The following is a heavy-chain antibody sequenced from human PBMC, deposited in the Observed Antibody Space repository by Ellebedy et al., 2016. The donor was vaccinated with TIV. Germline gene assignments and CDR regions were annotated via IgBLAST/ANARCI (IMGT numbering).Heavy chain of an antibody. CDR2: INPNSGGT. Sequence: ASVKVSCKASGYTFTGYYMHWVRQAPGQGLEWMGWINPNSGGTNYAQKFQGRVTMTRDTSISTAYMDLSRLRSDDTAVYYCARGPYGGISVWYFDLWGRGTLVTVSS. J-gene: IGHJ2*01. D-gene: IGHD4-23*01. CDR1: GYTFTGYY. CDR3: ARGPYGGISVWYFDL. V-gene: IGHV1-2*02.